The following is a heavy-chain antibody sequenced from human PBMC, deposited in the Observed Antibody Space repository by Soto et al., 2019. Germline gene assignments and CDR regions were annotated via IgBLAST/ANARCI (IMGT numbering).Heavy chain of an antibody. D-gene: IGHD3-16*01. CDR1: GFTFTNFG. V-gene: IGHV3-30*03. Sequence: QVQLVESGGGVVQPGKSLRLSCAVSGFTFTNFGMHWLRQAPGKGLEWVAVISHDGSNGYYADSVKGRFTISRDNSKNTLYVQMNSLSAEDPAMFYCSTIFITCHFDPWGQGTLVTVSS. CDR3: STIFITCHFDP. J-gene: IGHJ5*02. CDR2: ISHDGSNG.